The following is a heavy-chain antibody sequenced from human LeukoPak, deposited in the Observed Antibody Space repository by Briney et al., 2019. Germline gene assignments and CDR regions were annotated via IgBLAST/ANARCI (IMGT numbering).Heavy chain of an antibody. V-gene: IGHV4-59*08. Sequence: SETLSLTCSVSGDSMTSYYWSWIRQPPGKGLEWMGFVYYTGSTNYNPSLKSRVTILGDTSKNQFSLKRSSVTAADTAVYYCARQAGYSYGYIGFDNWGQGTLVTVSS. CDR2: VYYTGST. CDR3: ARQAGYSYGYIGFDN. J-gene: IGHJ4*02. D-gene: IGHD5-18*01. CDR1: GDSMTSYY.